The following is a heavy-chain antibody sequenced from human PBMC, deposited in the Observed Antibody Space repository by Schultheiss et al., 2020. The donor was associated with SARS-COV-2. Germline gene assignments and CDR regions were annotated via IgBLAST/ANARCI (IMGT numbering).Heavy chain of an antibody. CDR3: ARGEATTPESYYYYGMDV. D-gene: IGHD2-15*01. V-gene: IGHV3-30*03. CDR2: ISYDGSNK. CDR1: GFTFSSYS. Sequence: GESLKISCAASGFTFSSYSMNWVRQAPGKGLEWVAVISYDGSNKYYADSVKGRFTISRDNSKNTLYLQMNSLRAEDTAVYYCARGEATTPESYYYYGMDVWGQGTTVTVSS. J-gene: IGHJ6*02.